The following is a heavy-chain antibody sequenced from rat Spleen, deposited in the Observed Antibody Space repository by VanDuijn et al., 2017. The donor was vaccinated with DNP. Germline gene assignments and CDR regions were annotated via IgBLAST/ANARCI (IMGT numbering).Heavy chain of an antibody. D-gene: IGHD3-8*01. Sequence: EVQLVESGGGLVQPGRSLKLSCAASGFTFSNYGMAWVRQAPTKGLEWVASISTGGGNTYYRDSVKGRFTISRDNVQSTLYLQVNSLRSEDTATYFCTSNPHIRTAAPFDYWGQGVMVTVSS. V-gene: IGHV5S13*01. CDR3: TSNPHIRTAAPFDY. CDR1: GFTFSNYG. CDR2: ISTGGGNT. J-gene: IGHJ2*01.